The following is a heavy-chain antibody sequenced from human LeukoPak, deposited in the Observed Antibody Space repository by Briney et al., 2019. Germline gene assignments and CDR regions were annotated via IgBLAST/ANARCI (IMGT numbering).Heavy chain of an antibody. Sequence: PAETLSLTCTVSGGSISSYYWSWIRQSPGKGLEWIGFVYYRGGPNYNPSLKNRVTISEDTSKNKISLKLTSVTAADTAVYYCARTVQWLLYYYFDYWGQGTLVTVSS. J-gene: IGHJ4*02. D-gene: IGHD3-22*01. V-gene: IGHV4-59*01. CDR1: GGSISSYY. CDR2: VYYRGGP. CDR3: ARTVQWLLYYYFDY.